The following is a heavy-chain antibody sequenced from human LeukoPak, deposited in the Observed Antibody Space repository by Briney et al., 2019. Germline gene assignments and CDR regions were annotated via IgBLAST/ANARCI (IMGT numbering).Heavy chain of an antibody. D-gene: IGHD2-15*01. Sequence: PGRSLRLSCAASGFTFSSYAMHWVRQAPGKGLEWVAVISYDGSNKYYADSVKGRFTISRDNSKNTLYLQRNSLRAEDTAVYYCAREAVVVVAATPGYWGQGTLVTVSS. CDR2: ISYDGSNK. V-gene: IGHV3-30-3*01. J-gene: IGHJ4*02. CDR1: GFTFSSYA. CDR3: AREAVVVVAATPGY.